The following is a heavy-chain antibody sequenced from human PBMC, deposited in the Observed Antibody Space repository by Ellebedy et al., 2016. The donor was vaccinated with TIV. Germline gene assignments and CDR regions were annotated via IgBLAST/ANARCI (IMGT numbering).Heavy chain of an antibody. J-gene: IGHJ4*02. Sequence: MPSETLSLTCVVYGGSFSGYYWSWIRQPPGKGLEWIGEINHSGSTYYNPSLRSRVTVSVDTSKNQFSLRLSSVTAADTAVYYCARMGWGYYYDSREKFDYWGQGSLVTVSS. V-gene: IGHV4-34*01. D-gene: IGHD3-22*01. CDR1: GGSFSGYY. CDR3: ARMGWGYYYDSREKFDY. CDR2: INHSGST.